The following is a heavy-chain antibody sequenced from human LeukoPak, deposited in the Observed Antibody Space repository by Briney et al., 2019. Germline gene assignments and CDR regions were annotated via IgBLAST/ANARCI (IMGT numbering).Heavy chain of an antibody. D-gene: IGHD3-22*01. CDR2: ISSRSSYI. V-gene: IGHV3-21*04. CDR1: GFTFNTYT. CDR3: ASPYSSGYYYPD. J-gene: IGHJ4*02. Sequence: PGGSLRLSCAASGFTFNTYTMNWVRQAPGKGLEWVSCISSRSSYIYYADSVKGRFIISRDNAKNSLYLQMNSLRAEDTAVYYCASPYSSGYYYPDWGQGTLVTVSS.